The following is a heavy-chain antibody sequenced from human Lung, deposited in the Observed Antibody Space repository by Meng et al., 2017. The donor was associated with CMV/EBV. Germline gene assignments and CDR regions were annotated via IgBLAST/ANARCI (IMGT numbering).Heavy chain of an antibody. CDR1: GFTFSDYG. CDR2: IRNDETNK. V-gene: IGHV3-30*02. Sequence: GGSLRLXXVGSGFTFSDYGMHWVRQAPGKGLEWVTFIRNDETNKYYADSVKGRFTISRDNSKNTLHLEMNSLRPEDTAVYYCAKDGGGNWWNTFHIRGQGXTVTVSS. CDR3: AKDGGGNWWNTFHI. J-gene: IGHJ3*02. D-gene: IGHD2-21*01.